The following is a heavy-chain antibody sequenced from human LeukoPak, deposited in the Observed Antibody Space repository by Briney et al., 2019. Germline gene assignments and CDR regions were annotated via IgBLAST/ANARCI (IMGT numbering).Heavy chain of an antibody. D-gene: IGHD6-13*01. CDR1: GGSISSYY. Sequence: PSETLSLTCTVSGGSISSYYWSWIRQPPGKGLEWIGYIYYSGSTNYNPSLKSRVTISVETSKNEFSLKLRSVTTADTAVYYCARVTGYRIEDYFDYWGQGTLVTVSS. CDR3: ARVTGYRIEDYFDY. J-gene: IGHJ4*02. CDR2: IYYSGST. V-gene: IGHV4-59*01.